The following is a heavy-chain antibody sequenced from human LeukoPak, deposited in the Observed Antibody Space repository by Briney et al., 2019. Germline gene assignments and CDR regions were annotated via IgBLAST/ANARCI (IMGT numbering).Heavy chain of an antibody. CDR3: ARVPFYSGRYDPDY. V-gene: IGHV1-8*01. CDR1: GYTFTSYD. D-gene: IGHD5-12*01. Sequence: ASVKVSCKASGYTFTSYDINWVRQATGQGLEWMGWMNPNSGNTGYAQKFQGRVTMTRNTSISTAYMELSSLRSEDTAVYYCARVPFYSGRYDPDYWGQGTLVTVSS. J-gene: IGHJ4*02. CDR2: MNPNSGNT.